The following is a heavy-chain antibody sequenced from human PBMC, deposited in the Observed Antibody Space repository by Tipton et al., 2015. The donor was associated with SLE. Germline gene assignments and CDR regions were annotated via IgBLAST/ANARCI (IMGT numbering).Heavy chain of an antibody. J-gene: IGHJ3*02. CDR2: IYYSGST. D-gene: IGHD3-10*02. CDR3: ARGPCSGTSTAFDI. Sequence: TLSLTCTVSGGSISSSSYYWGWIRQPPGKGLEWIGSIYYSGSTYYNPSLKSRVTISVDTSKNQFSLKLSSVTAADTAVYYCARGPCSGTSTAFDIWGQGTMVTVSS. V-gene: IGHV4-39*07. CDR1: GGSISSSSYY.